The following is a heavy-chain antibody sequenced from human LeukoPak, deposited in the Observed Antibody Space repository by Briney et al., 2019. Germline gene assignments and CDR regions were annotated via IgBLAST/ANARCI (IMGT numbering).Heavy chain of an antibody. Sequence: GGSLSLSCAASGFSFDDYGMSWVRPAPGKGLEWVSGINWNGGSTGYADSVKGRFTISRDNAKNSLYLQMNSLRAEDTALYYCARKGYYYDSSGYYLPFDYWGQGTLVSPSS. D-gene: IGHD3-22*01. CDR3: ARKGYYYDSSGYYLPFDY. J-gene: IGHJ4*02. CDR1: GFSFDDYG. V-gene: IGHV3-20*04. CDR2: INWNGGST.